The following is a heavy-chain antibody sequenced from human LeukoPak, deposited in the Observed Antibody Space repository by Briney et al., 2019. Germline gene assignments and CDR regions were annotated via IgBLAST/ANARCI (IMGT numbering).Heavy chain of an antibody. CDR1: GFTFSSYS. J-gene: IGHJ4*02. V-gene: IGHV3-48*02. D-gene: IGHD2-21*01. Sequence: PGGSLRLSCAASGFTFSSYSMNWVRQAPGKGLEWVSYISSSSSTIYYADSVKGRFTISRDNAKNSLYLQMNSLRDEDTAVYYCARNSVDAWHEHPHDYWGQGTLVTVSS. CDR3: ARNSVDAWHEHPHDY. CDR2: ISSSSSTI.